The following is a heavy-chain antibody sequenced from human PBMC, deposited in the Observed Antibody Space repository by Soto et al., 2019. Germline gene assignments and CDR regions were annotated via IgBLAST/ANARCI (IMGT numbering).Heavy chain of an antibody. CDR1: GFTFSSYA. D-gene: IGHD3-9*01. J-gene: IGHJ4*02. CDR3: ARPPGYISDWYYFDL. Sequence: GGSLRLSCAASGFTFSSYAMSWVRQAPGKGLEWVSAIGGSGGSTYYADSVKGRFTISRDNSKNTLYLQMNSLRAEDTAVYYCARPPGYISDWYYFDLWGQGTLVTVSS. CDR2: IGGSGGST. V-gene: IGHV3-23*01.